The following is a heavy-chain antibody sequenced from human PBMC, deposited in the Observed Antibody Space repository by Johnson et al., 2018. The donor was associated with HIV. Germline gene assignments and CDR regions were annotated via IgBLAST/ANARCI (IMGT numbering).Heavy chain of an antibody. V-gene: IGHV3-30*14. J-gene: IGHJ3*02. CDR3: ARESSVGEYSYGII. D-gene: IGHD5-18*01. CDR1: GFTFSIYA. Sequence: QVQLVESGGGVVQPGRSLRLSCAASGFTFSIYAMHWVRQAPGKGLEWVSLISFDGNDKYYADSVKGRFTISRDNSKNTLYLQMNSLKAEDTAVYYCARESSVGEYSYGIIWGQGTMVTVSS. CDR2: ISFDGNDK.